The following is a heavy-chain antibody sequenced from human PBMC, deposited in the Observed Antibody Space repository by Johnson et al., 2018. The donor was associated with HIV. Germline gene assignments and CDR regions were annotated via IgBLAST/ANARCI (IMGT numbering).Heavy chain of an antibody. CDR3: ARDGVYSSPWDAFDI. CDR1: GFTFDDYG. Sequence: VQLVESGGGVVRPGGSVRLSCVVEGFTFDDYGMRWVRQAPGKGLEWVSGINWNGVRTGYVDSMKGRLTISRDTAKKSLYLQMNSLRAEDTAVYYCARDGVYSSPWDAFDIWGQGTMVIVSS. D-gene: IGHD6-13*01. J-gene: IGHJ3*02. CDR2: INWNGVRT. V-gene: IGHV3-20*04.